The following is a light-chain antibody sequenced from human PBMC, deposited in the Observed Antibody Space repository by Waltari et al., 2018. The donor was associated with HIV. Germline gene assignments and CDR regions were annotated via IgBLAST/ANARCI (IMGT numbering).Light chain of an antibody. V-gene: IGLV1-47*01. CDR1: RSNIGSSY. CDR3: AAWDGSHVV. Sequence: QSVLTQPPSASGTPGQRVTISCSGRRSNIGSSYVYWYQQLPGTAPKLLIYRNNQRPSGVPDRFSGSKSGTSASLAISGLRSEDEADYYCAAWDGSHVVFGGGTKLTVL. J-gene: IGLJ2*01. CDR2: RNN.